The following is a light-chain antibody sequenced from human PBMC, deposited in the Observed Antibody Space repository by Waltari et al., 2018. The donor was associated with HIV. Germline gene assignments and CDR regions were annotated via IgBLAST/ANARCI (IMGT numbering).Light chain of an antibody. V-gene: IGKV3-11*01. CDR1: QSVGIY. Sequence: EIVLTQSPATLSLSPGERATLSCRASQSVGIYLAWYQQKSGQAPRLLISDAANRATGIPSRFSGSGSGTDFTLTISSLELEDFAVYYCQQRSTWPLTFGGGTKVEIK. J-gene: IGKJ4*01. CDR2: DAA. CDR3: QQRSTWPLT.